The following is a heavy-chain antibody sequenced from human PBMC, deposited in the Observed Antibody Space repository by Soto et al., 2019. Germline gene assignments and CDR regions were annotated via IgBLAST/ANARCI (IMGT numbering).Heavy chain of an antibody. CDR2: ISGSGVST. J-gene: IGHJ4*02. Sequence: LRLSCAASGFTFSSYAMTWVRQAPGKGLEWVSGISGSGVSTYYADSVKGRFTISRDNSKNTLYLQMNSLRAEDTALYYCAKGSRPDWYPVKDYWGQGTLGTAPQ. CDR1: GFTFSSYA. V-gene: IGHV3-23*01. D-gene: IGHD3-9*01. CDR3: AKGSRPDWYPVKDY.